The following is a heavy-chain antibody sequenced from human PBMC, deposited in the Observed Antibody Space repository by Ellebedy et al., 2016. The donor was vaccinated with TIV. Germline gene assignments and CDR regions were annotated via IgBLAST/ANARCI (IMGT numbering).Heavy chain of an antibody. V-gene: IGHV4-34*01. Sequence: SETLSLTCAVYGGSFSGYYWSWIRQPPGKGLEWIGEINHSGSTNYNPSLKSRVTISVDTSKNQFSLKLSSVTAADTAVYYCARGRIQLWSPKIDPWGQGTLVTVSS. D-gene: IGHD5-18*01. J-gene: IGHJ5*02. CDR1: GGSFSGYY. CDR3: ARGRIQLWSPKIDP. CDR2: INHSGST.